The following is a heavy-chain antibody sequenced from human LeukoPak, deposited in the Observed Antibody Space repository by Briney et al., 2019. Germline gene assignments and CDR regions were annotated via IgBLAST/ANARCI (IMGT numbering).Heavy chain of an antibody. V-gene: IGHV1-69*01. D-gene: IGHD5-24*01. Sequence: GSSVKVSCKASGGTFSSYAISWVRQAPGQGLEWMGGIIPIFGTANYAQKFQGRVTITADESTSTAYMELRSPRSDDTAVYYCARAIRRDGYNWGYWFDPWGQGTLVTVSS. CDR3: ARAIRRDGYNWGYWFDP. CDR1: GGTFSSYA. CDR2: IIPIFGTA. J-gene: IGHJ5*02.